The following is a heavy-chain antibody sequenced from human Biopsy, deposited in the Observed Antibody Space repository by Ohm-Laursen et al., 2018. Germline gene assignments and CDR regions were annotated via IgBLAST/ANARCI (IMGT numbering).Heavy chain of an antibody. J-gene: IGHJ2*01. Sequence: SDTLSLTCTVSGGSISSYYWSWIRQPPGKGPQWIGYVYYTGSTDYNPSLQSRVTISVDTSKNHFSLRLRSVTPADTAIYYCARDRGYYSDRTVPGYFDLWGRGTLVTVSS. D-gene: IGHD3-22*01. CDR1: GGSISSYY. CDR2: VYYTGST. CDR3: ARDRGYYSDRTVPGYFDL. V-gene: IGHV4-59*01.